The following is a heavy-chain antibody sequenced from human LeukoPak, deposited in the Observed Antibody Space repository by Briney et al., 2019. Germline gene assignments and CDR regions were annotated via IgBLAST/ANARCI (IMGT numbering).Heavy chain of an antibody. V-gene: IGHV3-43*02. CDR3: GTWAFYHNLDV. J-gene: IGHJ6*02. D-gene: IGHD1-1*01. CDR1: GFTLGPYA. CDR2: INADGGRT. Sequence: PGGSLRLSCAASGFTLGPYAMHWVRQRPGKGLEWVAHINADGGRTFYADSVEGRFTISRDNSKDSLYLQMNSLTTDDTALYYCGTWAFYHNLDVWGQGTTVTVSS.